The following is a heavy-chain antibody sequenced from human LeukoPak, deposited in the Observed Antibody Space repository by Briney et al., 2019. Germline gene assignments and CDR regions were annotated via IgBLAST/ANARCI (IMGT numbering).Heavy chain of an antibody. J-gene: IGHJ4*02. Sequence: SETLSLTCTVSGGSISSSSYYWGWIRQPPGKGLEWIGSIYYSGSTYYNPSLKSRVTISVDKSKNQFSLKLSSVTAADTAVYYCARASGWYFGTWGQGTLVTVSS. CDR2: IYYSGST. D-gene: IGHD6-25*01. CDR1: GGSISSSSYY. CDR3: ARASGWYFGT. V-gene: IGHV4-39*07.